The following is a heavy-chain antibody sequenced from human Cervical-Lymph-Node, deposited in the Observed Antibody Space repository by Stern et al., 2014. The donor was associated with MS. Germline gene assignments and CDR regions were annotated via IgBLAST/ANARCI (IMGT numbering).Heavy chain of an antibody. D-gene: IGHD4-11*01. CDR3: ATSLDADYIGYFDS. CDR2: FYPSDSDI. Sequence: MQLVQSGAEVKKPGESLKISCRNSGGSFSKYAIAWVRQMPGKGLEWMGMFYPSDSDIRYSPSFQGQVTISADQSISTAYLQWSSLKALDTAIYYCATSLDADYIGYFDSWGQGTLVTVSS. V-gene: IGHV5-51*03. CDR1: GGSFSKYA. J-gene: IGHJ4*02.